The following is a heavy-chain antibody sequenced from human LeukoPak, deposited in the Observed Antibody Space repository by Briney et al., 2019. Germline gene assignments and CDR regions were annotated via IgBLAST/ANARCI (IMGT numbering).Heavy chain of an antibody. CDR3: ARGGYYFDY. Sequence: SETLSLTCTLSGGSMRSYYWSWIRQPPGKGLEWIGYVYYSGSTNYNPSLKSRVTISVDTSKNQFSLNLSSVTAADTAVYYCARGGYYFDYWGQGSLVTVSS. CDR1: GGSMRSYY. J-gene: IGHJ4*02. CDR2: VYYSGST. V-gene: IGHV4-59*08. D-gene: IGHD3-16*01.